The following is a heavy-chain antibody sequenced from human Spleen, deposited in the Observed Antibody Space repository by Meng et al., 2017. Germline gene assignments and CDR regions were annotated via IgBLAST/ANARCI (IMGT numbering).Heavy chain of an antibody. Sequence: QVQPQPWSARLFHPSAPPFPTCAVFGVSFRGYYWNWMRQPPGRGLEWIGEINPSGTTNYNPSPQSRFTIPGDTSKNQFSLKPSSVTAADTAVYYCAGARSPRIFYYWGQGALVTVSS. CDR1: GVSFRGYY. CDR3: AGARSPRIFYY. V-gene: IGHV4-34*01. D-gene: IGHD1-26*01. J-gene: IGHJ4*02. CDR2: INPSGTT.